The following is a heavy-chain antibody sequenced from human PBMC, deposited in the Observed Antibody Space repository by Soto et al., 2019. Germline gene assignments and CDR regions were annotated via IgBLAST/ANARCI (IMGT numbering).Heavy chain of an antibody. CDR2: VFSSGST. Sequence: PSETLSLTCSVPGGAISSYYWSWVRQPAGKGLEWIGRVFSSGSTNYNAPLKSRVTMSINTSKNEVSLTLRSVTAADTGVYYCARVAFSYFGMDVWGPGTTVTVSS. V-gene: IGHV4-4*07. CDR3: ARVAFSYFGMDV. CDR1: GGAISSYY. D-gene: IGHD3-3*02. J-gene: IGHJ6*02.